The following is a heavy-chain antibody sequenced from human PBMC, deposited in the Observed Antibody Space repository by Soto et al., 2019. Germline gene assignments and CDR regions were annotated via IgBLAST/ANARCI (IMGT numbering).Heavy chain of an antibody. V-gene: IGHV4-30-4*01. D-gene: IGHD3-10*01. CDR1: GGSINNGHFY. J-gene: IGHJ5*02. Sequence: QLQLQESGPGLVKPSQTLSLTCTVSGGSINNGHFYWGWIRQPPGKGMEWIGYVYFTGTTYLNPSRKSRINMSFETSKNHFALKLSSVTAARTAVYYCVRRYYYGSGTLHWFDPWCQGTLVTVSS. CDR2: VYFTGTT. CDR3: VRRYYYGSGTLHWFDP.